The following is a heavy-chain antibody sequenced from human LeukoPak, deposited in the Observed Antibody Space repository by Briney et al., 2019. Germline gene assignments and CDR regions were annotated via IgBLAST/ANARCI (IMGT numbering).Heavy chain of an antibody. CDR1: GGSFSGYY. V-gene: IGHV4-34*01. J-gene: IGHJ4*02. D-gene: IGHD4-23*01. Sequence: SETLSLTCAVYGGSFSGYYWSWIRQPPGKGLEWIGEINHSGSTNYNPSLKSRVTVSVDTSKSQFSLKLSSVTAADAAVYYCARHGRRLGGNSLRYFDYWGQGTLVTVSS. CDR2: INHSGST. CDR3: ARHGRRLGGNSLRYFDY.